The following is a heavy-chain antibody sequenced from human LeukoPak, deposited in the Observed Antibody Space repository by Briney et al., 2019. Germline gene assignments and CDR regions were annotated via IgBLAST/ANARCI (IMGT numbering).Heavy chain of an antibody. CDR1: GFTVSSNY. V-gene: IGHV3-53*01. J-gene: IGHJ4*02. CDR3: AKKSLWSGPFDY. CDR2: IYSDGST. D-gene: IGHD3-3*01. Sequence: GGSLRLSCAASGFTVSSNYMTWVRQAPGKGLEWVSVIYSDGSTYYADSVKGRFTISRDNSRNTLYLQMNSLRAEDTAVYFCAKKSLWSGPFDYWGQGTLVTVFS.